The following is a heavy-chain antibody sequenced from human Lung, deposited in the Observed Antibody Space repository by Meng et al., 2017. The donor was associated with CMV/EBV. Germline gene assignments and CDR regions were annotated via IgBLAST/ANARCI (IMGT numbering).Heavy chain of an antibody. J-gene: IGHJ6*02. V-gene: IGHV3-74*01. D-gene: IGHD3-16*01. CDR2: IHSDGSNI. Sequence: GGSLRLXCAASGFTFSGYWVHWVRQAPGKGLVWVSRIHSDGSNINYADSVKGRFTISRDNVKNTLYLQMSSLRAEDKAILYCVRYVGDQFYYYGMDVWGRGTXVTVSS. CDR3: VRYVGDQFYYYGMDV. CDR1: GFTFSGYW.